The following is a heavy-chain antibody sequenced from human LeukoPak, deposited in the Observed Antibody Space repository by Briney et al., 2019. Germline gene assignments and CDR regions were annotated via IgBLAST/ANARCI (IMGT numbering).Heavy chain of an antibody. CDR3: ARHLSGVTGYTYGRGIDY. V-gene: IGHV3-7*01. Sequence: GGSLRLSCAASGFAFSSYWMSWVRQAPGKGLEWVANIKKDGSEKYYVDSVKGRFTISRDNAKTSLYLQMISLRAEDTAVYYCARHLSGVTGYTYGRGIDYWGQGTLVTVSS. CDR1: GFAFSSYW. D-gene: IGHD5-18*01. J-gene: IGHJ4*02. CDR2: IKKDGSEK.